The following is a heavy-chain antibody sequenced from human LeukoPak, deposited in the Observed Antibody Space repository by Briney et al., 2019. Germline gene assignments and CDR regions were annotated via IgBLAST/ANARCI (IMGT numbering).Heavy chain of an antibody. CDR3: AKDLTQKTYEGSPGLDV. Sequence: GGSLRLSCAASGFTFSTYGMHWVRQAPGKGLEWVAFIRHDGSNKFHADSVKGRFTISRDNSKNTVYLQMNSLRPEDTAVYYCAKDLTQKTYEGSPGLDVWGKGTTVTVSS. D-gene: IGHD3-22*01. J-gene: IGHJ6*04. CDR1: GFTFSTYG. V-gene: IGHV3-30*02. CDR2: IRHDGSNK.